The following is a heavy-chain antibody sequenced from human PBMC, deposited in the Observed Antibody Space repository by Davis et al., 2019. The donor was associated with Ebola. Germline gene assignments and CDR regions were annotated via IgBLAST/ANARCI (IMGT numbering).Heavy chain of an antibody. J-gene: IGHJ4*02. Sequence: GESLKISCKGSGYSFTSYWIGWVRQMPGKGLEWMGIIYPGDSDTRYSPSFQGQVTISADKSITTAYLQWTSLKASDTAMYYCARTPSLVGGANDYWGQGTLVTVSS. CDR1: GYSFTSYW. D-gene: IGHD2-15*01. CDR3: ARTPSLVGGANDY. V-gene: IGHV5-51*03. CDR2: IYPGDSDT.